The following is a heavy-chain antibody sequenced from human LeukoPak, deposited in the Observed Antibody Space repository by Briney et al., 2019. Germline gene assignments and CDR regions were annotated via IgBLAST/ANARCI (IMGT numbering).Heavy chain of an antibody. V-gene: IGHV3-7*01. CDR2: IKQDGSEK. J-gene: IGHJ4*02. CDR3: ARDRGPSSGWPKPFDY. Sequence: GGSLRLSCGASGFTFSSYWMSWVRQAPGKGLEWVANIKQDGSEKYYVDSVKGRFTISRDNAKNSLYLQMNSLRAEDTAVYYCARDRGPSSGWPKPFDYWGQGTLVTVSS. D-gene: IGHD6-19*01. CDR1: GFTFSSYW.